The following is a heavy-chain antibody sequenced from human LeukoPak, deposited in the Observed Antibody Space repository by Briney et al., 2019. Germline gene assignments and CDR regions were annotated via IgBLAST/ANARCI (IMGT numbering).Heavy chain of an antibody. CDR3: AKEGVISETFDC. Sequence: GGSLRLSCVASGFQFSRYAIHWVRQAPGKGLEWVSLVSTGGSTTYYADSVRGRFNVSRDNAKDTVFLQLNSLRAEDTAIYYCAKEGVISETFDCWGQGVLVTVPS. J-gene: IGHJ4*02. D-gene: IGHD2-21*01. CDR1: GFQFSRYA. CDR2: VSTGGSTT. V-gene: IGHV3-23*01.